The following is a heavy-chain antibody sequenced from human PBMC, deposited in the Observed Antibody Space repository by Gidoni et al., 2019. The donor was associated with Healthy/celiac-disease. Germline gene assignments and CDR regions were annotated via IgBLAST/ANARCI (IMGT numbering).Heavy chain of an antibody. CDR3: AGQGELRNRELFDY. D-gene: IGHD1-7*01. CDR1: GGSIRSSNW. Sequence: QVQLQESGPGLVKPSGTLSLTCAVSGGSIRSSNWWSWVRQPPGKGLEWIGEIYHSGSTNYNPSLKSRVTISVDKSKNQFSLKLSSVTAADTAVYYCAGQGELRNRELFDYWGQGTLVTVSS. J-gene: IGHJ4*02. V-gene: IGHV4-4*02. CDR2: IYHSGST.